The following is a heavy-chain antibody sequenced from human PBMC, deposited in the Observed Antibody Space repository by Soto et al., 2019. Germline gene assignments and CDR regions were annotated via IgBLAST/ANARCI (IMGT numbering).Heavy chain of an antibody. CDR3: ARDQTKWLTEAFDI. D-gene: IGHD5-12*01. J-gene: IGHJ3*02. V-gene: IGHV1-18*01. CDR1: GYTFISYG. CDR2: ISPYNGNT. Sequence: HVQLVQSGAEVKKPGASLKVSCKASGYTFISYGVSWVRQAPGQGLEWLGWISPYNGNTNYAQKFQRRNTMTTDTSTRTDYIDLRGLRTDDTAVYYCARDQTKWLTEAFDIWGQGTMVVVSS.